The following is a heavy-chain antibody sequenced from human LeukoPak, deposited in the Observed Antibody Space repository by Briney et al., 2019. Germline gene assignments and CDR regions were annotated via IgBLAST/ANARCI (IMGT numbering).Heavy chain of an antibody. J-gene: IGHJ4*02. CDR3: ARLEDLGAGIFVGSGANHSFDY. CDR2: INFNGGGA. Sequence: SETLSLPHIVSVGSISNYYWSGLRPPPRRGLECIAYINFNGGGANYNPSLRRRVTKSVDTSKNQFPLRLSPVTAPDTAVYLFARLEDLGAGIFVGSGANHSFDYWGQGIQVTVSS. D-gene: IGHD3-10*01. V-gene: IGHV4-59*08. CDR1: VGSISNYY.